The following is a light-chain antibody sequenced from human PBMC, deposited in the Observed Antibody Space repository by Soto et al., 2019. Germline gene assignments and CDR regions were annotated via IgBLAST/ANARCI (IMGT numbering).Light chain of an antibody. J-gene: IGKJ1*01. CDR1: ENANGH. V-gene: IGKV1-5*03. CDR2: EAS. CDR3: QQYNDLPS. Sequence: IQMTQSPNTLSASVGDRVSITCRASENANGHLAWYQQKPGKAPKLLIYEASILESGVPSRFSGSGYGTEFTLTSTGLLPEDFVTYYCQQYNDLPSFGQGTKV.